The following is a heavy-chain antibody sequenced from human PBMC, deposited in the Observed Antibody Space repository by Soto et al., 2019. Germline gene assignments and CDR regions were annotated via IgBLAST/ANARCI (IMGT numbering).Heavy chain of an antibody. V-gene: IGHV3-48*03. Sequence: GSLRLSCAASGFTFSSYEMNWVRQAPGTGLEWVSYISSSGSTIYYADSVKGRFTISRDNAKNSLYLQMNSLRAEDTAVYYCASGERITMVRGVIIRYYGMDVWGQGTTVTVSS. CDR2: ISSSGSTI. CDR1: GFTFSSYE. J-gene: IGHJ6*02. CDR3: ASGERITMVRGVIIRYYGMDV. D-gene: IGHD3-10*01.